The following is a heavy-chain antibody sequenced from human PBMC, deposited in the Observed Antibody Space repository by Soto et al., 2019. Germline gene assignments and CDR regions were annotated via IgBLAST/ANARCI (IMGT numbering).Heavy chain of an antibody. J-gene: IGHJ4*02. V-gene: IGHV1-46*01. D-gene: IGHD6-19*01. CDR2: INPSGGST. CDR1: GYTFTSYY. Sequence: ASVKVSCKASGYTFTSYYMHWVRQAPGQGLEWMGIINPSGGSTSYAQKFQGRVTMTRDTSTSTVYMELSSLRSEDTAVYYCARDGPSYPPKAYSSGWYDYWGQGTLVTVSS. CDR3: ARDGPSYPPKAYSSGWYDY.